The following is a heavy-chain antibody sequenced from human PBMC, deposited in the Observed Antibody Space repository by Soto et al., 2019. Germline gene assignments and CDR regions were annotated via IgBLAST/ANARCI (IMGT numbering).Heavy chain of an antibody. V-gene: IGHV1-69*08. CDR3: AREDRDRATGLVPAAIDGMDV. CDR2: IIPIFGIP. J-gene: IGHJ6*02. D-gene: IGHD2-2*01. CDR1: GGTFSRYS. Sequence: QVQLVQSGAEVKKPGSSVKVSCKASGGTFSRYSITWVRQAPGHGLEWIGRIIPIFGIPTYAQKFQGRVTFPSDESTSTAYMELSSLRSDDTAVYYCAREDRDRATGLVPAAIDGMDVWGQGTTVTVSS.